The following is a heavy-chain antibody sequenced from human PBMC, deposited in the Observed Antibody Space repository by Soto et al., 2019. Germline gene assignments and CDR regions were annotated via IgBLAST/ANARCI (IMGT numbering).Heavy chain of an antibody. CDR2: INPSGGST. V-gene: IGHV1-46*01. CDR3: ARGVVGYYYYYVIDV. CDR1: GYTFTSYY. J-gene: IGHJ6*02. Sequence: ASVKVSCKASGYTFTSYYMHWVRQAPGQGLEWMGIINPSGGSTSYAQKFQGRVIMTRDTSTSTVYMELSSLRSEDTAVYYCARGVVGYYYYYVIDVWGQGTTVTGSS. D-gene: IGHD2-15*01.